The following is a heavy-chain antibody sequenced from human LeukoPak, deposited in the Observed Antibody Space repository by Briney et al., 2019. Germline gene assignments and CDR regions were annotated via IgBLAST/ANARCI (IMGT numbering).Heavy chain of an antibody. Sequence: PGGSLRLSCAASGFTFSSYGMHWVRQAPGKGLDWVAFIRYDGSIKDYADSVKGRFTISRDNSRNTLYLQMNSLRAEDTAIYYCAKVSPINPSGYLDYWGRGTLVTVSS. CDR1: GFTFSSYG. CDR2: IRYDGSIK. CDR3: AKVSPINPSGYLDY. J-gene: IGHJ4*02. V-gene: IGHV3-30*02. D-gene: IGHD3-3*01.